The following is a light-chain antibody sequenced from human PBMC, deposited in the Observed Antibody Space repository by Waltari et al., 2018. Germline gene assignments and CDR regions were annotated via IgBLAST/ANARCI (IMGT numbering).Light chain of an antibody. J-gene: IGLJ3*02. V-gene: IGLV2-11*01. Sequence: QSALTQPRSVSGSPGQSVTISCTATSSDVGGYNYVSWYQQHPGKAPKLMIYDVTKRPSGVPDRFSGSKSGNTASLTISGLQAEDEADYYCCSYAGSIWVFGGGTKMTVL. CDR2: DVT. CDR3: CSYAGSIWV. CDR1: SSDVGGYNY.